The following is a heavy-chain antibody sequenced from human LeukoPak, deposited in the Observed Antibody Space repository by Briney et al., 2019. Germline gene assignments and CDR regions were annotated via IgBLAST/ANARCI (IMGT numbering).Heavy chain of an antibody. Sequence: PGGSLRLSCAASGFTFSSYGMHWVRQAPGKGLEGVAVISYDGSNKYYADSVKGRFTISRDNSKNTPYLQMNSLRAEDTAVYYCAKGPSGWYSAFDYWGQGTLVTVSS. D-gene: IGHD6-19*01. J-gene: IGHJ4*02. V-gene: IGHV3-30*18. CDR2: ISYDGSNK. CDR3: AKGPSGWYSAFDY. CDR1: GFTFSSYG.